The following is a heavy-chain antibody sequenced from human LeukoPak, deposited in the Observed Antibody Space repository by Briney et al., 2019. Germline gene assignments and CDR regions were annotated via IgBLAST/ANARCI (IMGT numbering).Heavy chain of an antibody. J-gene: IGHJ6*03. CDR1: GYSISSGYY. Sequence: SETLSLTCTVSGYSISSGYYWGWIRQPPGKGLEWIGSIYYSGSTYYNPSLKSRVTISVDTSKNQFSLKLSSVTAADTAVYSCARPAAKYYYYYYMDVWGKGTTVTVSS. CDR3: ARPAAKYYYYYYMDV. V-gene: IGHV4-38-2*02. D-gene: IGHD2-2*01. CDR2: IYYSGST.